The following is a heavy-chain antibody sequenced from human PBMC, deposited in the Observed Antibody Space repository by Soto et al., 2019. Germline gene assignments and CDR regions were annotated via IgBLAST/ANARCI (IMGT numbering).Heavy chain of an antibody. D-gene: IGHD6-13*01. Sequence: EVQLVESGGGLVQPGGSLRLSCAASGFTVSNNYMSWVRQAPGEGLEWVSIIYSGGSTYYADSVKGRFTISRDNSXXTLYLQMNSLRAEDTAVYYCARVIKGIAAYGIPADWGQGTLVTVSS. CDR3: ARVIKGIAAYGIPAD. CDR2: IYSGGST. CDR1: GFTVSNNY. V-gene: IGHV3-66*01. J-gene: IGHJ4*02.